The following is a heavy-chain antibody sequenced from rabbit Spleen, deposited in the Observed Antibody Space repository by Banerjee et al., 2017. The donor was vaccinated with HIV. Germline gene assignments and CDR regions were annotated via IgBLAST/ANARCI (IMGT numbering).Heavy chain of an antibody. V-gene: IGHV1S40*01. Sequence: QSLEESGGDLVKPGASLTLTCIASGVSFSGDSFSGDSYMCWVRQAPGKGLEWIGCIDTGSSGFTYFASWAQGRFTISKTSSTTVTLQMTSLTAADTATYFCARDTGSSFSSYGMDLWGQGTLVTVS. J-gene: IGHJ6*01. CDR2: IDTGSSGFT. D-gene: IGHD8-1*01. CDR1: GVSFSGDSFSGDSY. CDR3: ARDTGSSFSSYGMDL.